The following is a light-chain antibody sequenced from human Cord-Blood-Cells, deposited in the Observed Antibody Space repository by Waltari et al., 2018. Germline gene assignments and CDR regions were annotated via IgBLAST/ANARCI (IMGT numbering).Light chain of an antibody. CDR2: KAS. CDR1: QSISSW. CDR3: QQYNSYT. Sequence: DIQMTQSPSTLSASVGDRVTITCRASQSISSWLAWYQQKPGKAPKLLIYKASSLESGVPSRFSGSGSGTVFTLTISSLQPDDFATYYCQQYNSYTFGQGTKLEIK. V-gene: IGKV1-5*03. J-gene: IGKJ2*01.